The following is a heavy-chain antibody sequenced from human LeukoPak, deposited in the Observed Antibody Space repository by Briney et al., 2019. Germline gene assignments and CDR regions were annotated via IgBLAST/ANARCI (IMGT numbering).Heavy chain of an antibody. V-gene: IGHV3-9*01. J-gene: IGHJ6*01. CDR1: GFTFDDYA. CDR2: ISWNSGTI. CDR3: ARGSEGYCSGGGCYYGMDV. Sequence: GGSLRLSCAASGFTFDDYAMHWVRQAPGKGLEWVSGISWNSGTIGYADSVKGRFTISRDNAKNSLYLQMNSLRAEDTAVYYCARGSEGYCSGGGCYYGMDVWGQGTTVTVSS. D-gene: IGHD2-15*01.